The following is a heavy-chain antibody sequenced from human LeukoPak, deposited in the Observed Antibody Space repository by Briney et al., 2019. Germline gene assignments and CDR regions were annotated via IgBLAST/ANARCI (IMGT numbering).Heavy chain of an antibody. Sequence: SVKVSCKASGGTFSSYAISWVRQAPGQGLEWMGGIIPIFGTANYAQKFQGRVTITADESTSTAYMELSSLRSEDTAVYYCARALKNVDIVATIKRGYYYYYYGMDVWGQGTTATVSS. J-gene: IGHJ6*02. CDR2: IIPIFGTA. V-gene: IGHV1-69*13. CDR3: ARALKNVDIVATIKRGYYYYYYGMDV. D-gene: IGHD5-12*01. CDR1: GGTFSSYA.